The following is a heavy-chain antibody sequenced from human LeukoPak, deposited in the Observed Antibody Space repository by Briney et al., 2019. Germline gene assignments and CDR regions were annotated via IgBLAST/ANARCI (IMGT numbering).Heavy chain of an antibody. CDR2: INPDTGGA. J-gene: IGHJ4*02. D-gene: IGHD5-18*01. CDR1: GYAFTSYY. Sequence: GASVKVSCKASGYAFTSYYIHGVRQAPGQGLEWVGLINPDTGGAKYAQKFQGRVTMTRDTSISTAYMELSRLTSDDTAVYFCARGEELWFDYWGQGTLVTVSS. V-gene: IGHV1-2*02. CDR3: ARGEELWFDY.